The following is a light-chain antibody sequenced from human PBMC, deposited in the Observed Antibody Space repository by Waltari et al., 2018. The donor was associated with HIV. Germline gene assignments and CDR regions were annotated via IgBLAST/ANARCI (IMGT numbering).Light chain of an antibody. CDR1: STDAGKFHL. CDR3: YSYSDTSSSYV. CDR2: EVT. V-gene: IGLV2-23*02. J-gene: IGLJ1*01. Sequence: QSALTPPASVPGSPGESITISCPGTSTDAGKFHLVSWYQQYPGKAPKLLIYEVTKRPSGASNRFSASKSGNTASLTISGLRAEDEADYYCYSYSDTSSSYVFGTGTKVTVL.